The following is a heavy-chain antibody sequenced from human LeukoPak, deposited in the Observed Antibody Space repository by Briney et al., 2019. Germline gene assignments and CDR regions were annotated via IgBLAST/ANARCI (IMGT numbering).Heavy chain of an antibody. CDR3: ARVNIQLWLRGGYFDY. CDR1: GYTFTGYY. V-gene: IGHV1-2*02. D-gene: IGHD5-18*01. Sequence: ASVRVSFKASGYTFTGYYMHWVRQAPGQGVEWMGWINPNSGGTNYAQKFQGRVTMTRDTSISTAYMELSRLGSDDTAVYYCARVNIQLWLRGGYFDYWGQGTLVTVSS. J-gene: IGHJ4*02. CDR2: INPNSGGT.